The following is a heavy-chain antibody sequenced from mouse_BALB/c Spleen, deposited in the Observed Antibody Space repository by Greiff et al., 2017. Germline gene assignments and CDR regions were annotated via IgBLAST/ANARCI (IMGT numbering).Heavy chain of an antibody. Sequence: EVKLMESGGGLVKPGGSLKLSCAASGFTFSSYAMSWVRQTPEKRLEWVASISSGGSTYYPDSVKGRFTISRDNARNILYLQMSSLRSEDTAMYYCARGGITTEGGDYWGQGTTLTVSS. J-gene: IGHJ2*01. CDR3: ARGGITTEGGDY. D-gene: IGHD1-1*01. CDR1: GFTFSSYA. CDR2: ISSGGST. V-gene: IGHV5-6-5*01.